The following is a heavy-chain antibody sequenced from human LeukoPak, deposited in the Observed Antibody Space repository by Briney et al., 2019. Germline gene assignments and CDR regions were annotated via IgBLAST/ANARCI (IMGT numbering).Heavy chain of an antibody. CDR2: ISYDGTIR. J-gene: IGHJ4*02. Sequence: GRSLRLSCAASGLTFSSYGMHWVRQAPGKGLEWVAVISYDGTIRNYADSVKGRFTISRDNSKNTLYLQMNSLRAEDTAVYYCAKDQSEGITTPATFVDYWGQGTLVTVSS. V-gene: IGHV3-30*18. D-gene: IGHD3-16*01. CDR1: GLTFSSYG. CDR3: AKDQSEGITTPATFVDY.